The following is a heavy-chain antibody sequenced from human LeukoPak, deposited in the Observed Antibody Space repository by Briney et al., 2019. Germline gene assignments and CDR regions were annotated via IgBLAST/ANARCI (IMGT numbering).Heavy chain of an antibody. V-gene: IGHV4-34*01. CDR1: GGSFSGYY. CDR2: INHSGST. CDR3: ARVRFDYGTNYYYYYMDV. Sequence: SETLSLTCAVYGGSFSGYYWSWIRQPPGKGLEWIGEINHSGSTNYNPSLKSRVTISVDTSKNQFSLKLSSVTAADTAVYYCARVRFDYGTNYYYYYMDVWGKGTTVTVSS. D-gene: IGHD4-17*01. J-gene: IGHJ6*03.